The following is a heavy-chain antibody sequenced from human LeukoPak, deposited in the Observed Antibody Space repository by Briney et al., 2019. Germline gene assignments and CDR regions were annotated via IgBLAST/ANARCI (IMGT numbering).Heavy chain of an antibody. CDR3: ARTMSSRMGLRYYFDY. CDR1: GGSFSGYY. V-gene: IGHV4-34*01. J-gene: IGHJ4*02. Sequence: SETLSLTCAVYGGSFSGYYWSWIRQPPGKGLEWIGEINHSGSTNYNPSLKSRVTISVDKSKNQFSLKLSSVTAADTAVYYCARTMSSRMGLRYYFDYWGQGTLVTVSS. CDR2: INHSGST. D-gene: IGHD3-22*01.